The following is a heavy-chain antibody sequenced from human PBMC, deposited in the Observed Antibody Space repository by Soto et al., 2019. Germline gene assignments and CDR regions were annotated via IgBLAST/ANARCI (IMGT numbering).Heavy chain of an antibody. V-gene: IGHV4-59*01. J-gene: IGHJ1*01. CDR1: GGSIDYYY. Sequence: SETLSLTCAVSGGSIDYYYWTWIRQPPGKGLEWIGSIYYTGSTKYNPSLESRVAISVDTSKNHFSLKLTSVTAADTAFYYCVRDQAHDQLLYLFHHCGLGTLVT. D-gene: IGHD2-2*02. CDR3: VRDQAHDQLLYLFHH. CDR2: IYYTGST.